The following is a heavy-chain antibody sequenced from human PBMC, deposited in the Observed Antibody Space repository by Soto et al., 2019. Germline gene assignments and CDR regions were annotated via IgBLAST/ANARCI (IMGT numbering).Heavy chain of an antibody. Sequence: GGSLRLSCAASGFTFSSYAMSWVRQAPGKGLEWVSAISGSGGSTYYADSVKGRLTISRDNSKNTLYLQMNSLRAEDTAVYYCAKDDPLLRDYYDSSGYYYGAAGAFDYWGQGTLVTVSS. J-gene: IGHJ4*02. CDR1: GFTFSSYA. V-gene: IGHV3-23*01. CDR2: ISGSGGST. D-gene: IGHD3-22*01. CDR3: AKDDPLLRDYYDSSGYYYGAAGAFDY.